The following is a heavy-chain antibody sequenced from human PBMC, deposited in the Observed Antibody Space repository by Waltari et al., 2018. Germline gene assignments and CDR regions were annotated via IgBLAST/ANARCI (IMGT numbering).Heavy chain of an antibody. D-gene: IGHD2-15*01. CDR2: VHGTGKT. CDR1: GDSVRSTYW. V-gene: IGHV4-4*02. J-gene: IGHJ4*02. CDR3: ARDRGRGLYLDS. Sequence: QLQLQESGPGLVKPSGTLSLTCAVSGDSVRSTYWWSWVRQSPKKGLEWIGQVHGTGKTNYNPSFASRVTISLDTYNNQFSLKMTSATAADTAVYYCARDRGRGLYLDSWGPGILVTVSP.